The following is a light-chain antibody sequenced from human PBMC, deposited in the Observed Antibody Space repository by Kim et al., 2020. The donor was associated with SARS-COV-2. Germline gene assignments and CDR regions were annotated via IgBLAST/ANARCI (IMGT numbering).Light chain of an antibody. Sequence: DIQMTQSPSSLSASVGDRVTITCRASQSISSYLNWYQQKPGKAPKLLIYAASSLQSGVPSRFSGSGAGTDFTLTISSLQPEDSATYYCQQSYSIPGYTFGQGTKLEI. CDR3: QQSYSIPGYT. CDR2: AAS. CDR1: QSISSY. J-gene: IGKJ2*01. V-gene: IGKV1-39*01.